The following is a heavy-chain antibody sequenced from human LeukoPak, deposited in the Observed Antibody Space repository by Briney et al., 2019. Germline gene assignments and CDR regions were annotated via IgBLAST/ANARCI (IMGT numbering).Heavy chain of an antibody. CDR2: ISYDGSNK. CDR1: GFTFSSYG. Sequence: GGSLRLSCAASGFTFSSYGMHWVRQAPGKGLEWVAVISYDGSNKYYADSVKGRFTISRDNSKNTLYLQMNSLRAEDTAVYYCAKDLLAMRYGMDVWGQGTTVTVSS. J-gene: IGHJ6*02. CDR3: AKDLLAMRYGMDV. V-gene: IGHV3-30*18. D-gene: IGHD2-2*01.